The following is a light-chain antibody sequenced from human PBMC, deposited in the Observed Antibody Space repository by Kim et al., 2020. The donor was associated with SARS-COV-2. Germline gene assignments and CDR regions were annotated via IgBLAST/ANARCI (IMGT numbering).Light chain of an antibody. J-gene: IGKJ4*01. CDR3: QQYNNWPLT. CDR1: QSINSN. Sequence: VSPGEGASLSCRASQSINSNLAWYQQKPGQAPRLLIFGASTRAAGVPVRFSGSGSGTEFTLTISSLQSEDFAVYYCQQYNNWPLTFGGRTKVDIK. V-gene: IGKV3-15*01. CDR2: GAS.